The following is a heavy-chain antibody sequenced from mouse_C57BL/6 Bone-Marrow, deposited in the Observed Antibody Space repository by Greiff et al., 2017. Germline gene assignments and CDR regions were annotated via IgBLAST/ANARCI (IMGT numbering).Heavy chain of an antibody. Sequence: EVNLVESGGGLVQPKGSLKLSCAASGFSFNTYAMNWVRQAPGKGLEWVARIRSKSNNYATYYADSVKDRFTISRDDSESMLYLQMNNLKTEDTAMYYCVRSIYYGNYGYAMDYWGQGTSVTVSS. CDR2: IRSKSNNYAT. V-gene: IGHV10-1*01. D-gene: IGHD2-1*01. CDR1: GFSFNTYA. CDR3: VRSIYYGNYGYAMDY. J-gene: IGHJ4*01.